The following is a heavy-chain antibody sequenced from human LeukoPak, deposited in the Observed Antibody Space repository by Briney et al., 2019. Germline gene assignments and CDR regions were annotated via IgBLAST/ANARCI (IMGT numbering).Heavy chain of an antibody. D-gene: IGHD2/OR15-2a*01. J-gene: IGHJ4*02. Sequence: NPSETLSLTCAVYGGSFSGYYWSWIRQPPGKGLEWIGEINHSGSTHYNPSLKSRVTISVDTSKNQFSLKLSSVTAADTAVYYCAGHHPRNTVDFWGQGTLVTVSS. CDR3: AGHHPRNTVDF. CDR1: GGSFSGYY. V-gene: IGHV4-34*01. CDR2: INHSGST.